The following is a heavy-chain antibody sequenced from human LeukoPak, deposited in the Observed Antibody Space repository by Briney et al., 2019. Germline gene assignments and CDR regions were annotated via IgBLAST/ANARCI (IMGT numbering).Heavy chain of an antibody. Sequence: SETLSLTCTVSGGSISSSGFFWGWIRQPPGKALEWIGSIYYSGNTYYNPSLKSRVTISVDTSKNQFSLKLSSVTAADTAVYYCARGLHYDILTGYSGMDVWGQGTTVTVSS. D-gene: IGHD3-9*01. V-gene: IGHV4-39*07. J-gene: IGHJ6*02. CDR1: GGSISSSGFF. CDR2: IYYSGNT. CDR3: ARGLHYDILTGYSGMDV.